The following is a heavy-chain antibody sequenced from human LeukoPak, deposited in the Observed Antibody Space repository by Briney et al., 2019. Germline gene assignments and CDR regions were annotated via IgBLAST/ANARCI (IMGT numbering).Heavy chain of an antibody. J-gene: IGHJ6*02. CDR1: GGPISSGGYY. D-gene: IGHD2-2*01. Sequence: SETLSLTCTVSGGPISSGGYYWSWIRQPPGKGLEWIGYIYYSGSTYYNPSLKSRVTISVDTSKNQFSLKLSSVTAADTAVYYCARGGPDYGMDVWGQGTTVTVSS. V-gene: IGHV4-30-4*01. CDR2: IYYSGST. CDR3: ARGGPDYGMDV.